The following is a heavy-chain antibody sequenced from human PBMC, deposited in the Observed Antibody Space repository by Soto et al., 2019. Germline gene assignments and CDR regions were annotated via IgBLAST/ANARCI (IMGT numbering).Heavy chain of an antibody. J-gene: IGHJ3*02. CDR2: IYYSGST. CDR1: GGSISSGDYY. Sequence: QVQLQESGPGLVKPSQTLSLTCTVSGGSISSGDYYWSWIRQPPGKGLEWIGYIYYSGSTYYNPSLKSRVTISVDTSKNQFSLKLSSVTAADTVVYYCAREDGYYDSSGCNAFDIWGQGTMVTVSS. CDR3: AREDGYYDSSGCNAFDI. D-gene: IGHD3-22*01. V-gene: IGHV4-30-4*01.